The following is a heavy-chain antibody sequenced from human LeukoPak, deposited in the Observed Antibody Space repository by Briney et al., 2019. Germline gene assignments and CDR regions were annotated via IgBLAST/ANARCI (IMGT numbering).Heavy chain of an antibody. CDR3: ARTTEAHSWRTRYYDYYMDV. CDR1: GYSISSGYY. J-gene: IGHJ6*03. CDR2: SYHSGST. V-gene: IGHV4-38-2*02. Sequence: SETLSLTCSVSGYSISSGYYWGWIRQPPGKGLEWIGSSYHSGSTHYKTSLKSRVTISVDTSKNQFSLKLSSVTAADTAVYYCARTTEAHSWRTRYYDYYMDVWGKGTTVTVSS. D-gene: IGHD6-13*01.